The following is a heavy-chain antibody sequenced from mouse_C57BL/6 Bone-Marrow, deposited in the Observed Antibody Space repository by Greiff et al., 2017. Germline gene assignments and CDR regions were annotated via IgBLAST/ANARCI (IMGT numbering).Heavy chain of an antibody. CDR2: IYPGDGDT. V-gene: IGHV1-82*01. D-gene: IGHD3-2*02. J-gene: IGHJ3*01. Sequence: QVQLKQSGPELVKPGASVKISCKASGYSFSSSWMNWVKQRPGKGLEWIGRIYPGDGDTNYNGKFKGKATLTADKSSSTAYMQLSSLTSEDSAVYFCARPRQHRLSCAYWGQGTLVTVSA. CDR1: GYSFSSSW. CDR3: ARPRQHRLSCAY.